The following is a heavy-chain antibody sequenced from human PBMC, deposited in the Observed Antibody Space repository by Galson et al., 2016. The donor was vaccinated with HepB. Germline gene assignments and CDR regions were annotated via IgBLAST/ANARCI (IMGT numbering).Heavy chain of an antibody. CDR1: GFTFGAYG. D-gene: IGHD6-19*01. V-gene: IGHV3-23*01. CDR3: SKDRGLSVAVLLEY. CDR2: ISGSGGPK. Sequence: SLRLSCAASGFTFGAYGMSWVRLAPGKGLEWVSSISGSGGPKYADSVKGRFTVSRDNSKNTLSLQMNSLGAEDTAVYYCSKDRGLSVAVLLEYWGQGTRVTVSA. J-gene: IGHJ4*02.